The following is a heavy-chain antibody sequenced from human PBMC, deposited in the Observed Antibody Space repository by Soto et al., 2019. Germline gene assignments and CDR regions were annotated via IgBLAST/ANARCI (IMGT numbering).Heavy chain of an antibody. V-gene: IGHV3-48*03. CDR3: TKEKSVMYSGYDAFDT. CDR1: GFTFSSYE. Sequence: GGSLRLSCAASGFTFSSYEMDWVRQAPGKGLEWVAHITGSGGTMYADSVRGRFTISRDNADNSLYLQMNSLRAEDTAVYYCTKEKSVMYSGYDAFDTWGRGTMVTV. D-gene: IGHD5-12*01. CDR2: ITGSGGTM. J-gene: IGHJ3*02.